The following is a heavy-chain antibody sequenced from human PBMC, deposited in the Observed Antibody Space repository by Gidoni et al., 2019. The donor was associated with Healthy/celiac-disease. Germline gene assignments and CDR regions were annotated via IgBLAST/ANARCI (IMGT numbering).Heavy chain of an antibody. Sequence: QVQLQESGPGLVKPSETLSLPCTVSGGSISGYYWTWIRQPPGKGLEWIGYIYSSGSTNYHPSLKSRVTMSVDTSTNRFSLKLSSVTAADTAVYYCARDPADYDSTDYPYYSGMDVWGQGTTVTVSS. CDR1: GGSISGYY. D-gene: IGHD3-22*01. CDR3: ARDPADYDSTDYPYYSGMDV. J-gene: IGHJ6*02. V-gene: IGHV4-59*01. CDR2: IYSSGST.